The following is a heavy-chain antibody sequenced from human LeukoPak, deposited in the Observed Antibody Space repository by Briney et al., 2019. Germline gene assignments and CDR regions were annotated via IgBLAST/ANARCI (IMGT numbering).Heavy chain of an antibody. V-gene: IGHV3-73*01. J-gene: IGHJ4*02. CDR3: TRAISGGSDY. D-gene: IGHD1-26*01. Sequence: GGSLRLSCAASGFTFSGSAMHWVRQASGKGLEWVGRIRTKTNSFATAYAAWVTGRFTIYRNDSKNTAYLQMNSLKTEDTAVYYCTRAISGGSDYWGQGTLVTVSS. CDR1: GFTFSGSA. CDR2: IRTKTNSFAT.